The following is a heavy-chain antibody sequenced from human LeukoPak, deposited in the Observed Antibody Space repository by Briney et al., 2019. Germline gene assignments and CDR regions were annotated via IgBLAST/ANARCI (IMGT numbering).Heavy chain of an antibody. V-gene: IGHV4-4*02. D-gene: IGHD4-17*01. J-gene: IGHJ6*03. CDR3: ARGVSSGDYDKEGRYYYYYYMDV. CDR1: GGSISSSNW. Sequence: PSETLSLTCAVSGGSISSSNWWSWVRQPPGKGLEWIGEIYHSGSTNYNPSLKSRVTISVDKSKNQFSLKLSSVTAADTAVYYCARGVSSGDYDKEGRYYYYYYMDVWGKGTTVTVSS. CDR2: IYHSGST.